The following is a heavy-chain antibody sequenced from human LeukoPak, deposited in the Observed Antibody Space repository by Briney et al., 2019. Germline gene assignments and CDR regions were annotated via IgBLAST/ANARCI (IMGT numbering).Heavy chain of an antibody. D-gene: IGHD6-19*01. CDR3: VKDGMAVAGTAPLDY. J-gene: IGHJ4*02. CDR1: GFTFSSYA. V-gene: IGHV3-64D*09. Sequence: GGSLRLSCSASGFTFSSYAMHWVRQAPGKGPEYVSVISSSGDSTYYTDSVKGRFTISRDNSKNTLYLQMSSLRPEDAAVYYCVKDGMAVAGTAPLDYWGQGTLVTVSS. CDR2: ISSSGDST.